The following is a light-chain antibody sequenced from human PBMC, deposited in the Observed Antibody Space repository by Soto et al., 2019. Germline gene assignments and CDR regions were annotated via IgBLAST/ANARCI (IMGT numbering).Light chain of an antibody. CDR3: QHYNSYSEA. CDR1: QSISSW. Sequence: DIQMTQSPSPLSASVGDRVTITCRASQSISSWLAWYQQKPGKAPKLLIYKASTLKSGVPSRFSGSGSGTEFTLTISSLQPDDVATYYCQHYNSYSEAFGQGTKVDI. CDR2: KAS. V-gene: IGKV1-5*03. J-gene: IGKJ1*01.